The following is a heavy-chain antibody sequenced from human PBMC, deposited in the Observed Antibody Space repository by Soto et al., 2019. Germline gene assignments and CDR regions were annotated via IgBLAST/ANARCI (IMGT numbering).Heavy chain of an antibody. Sequence: GGSLRLSCAASGFTFRTYAMHWVRQAPGKGLEWVAVIWYDGSDKYYADSVKGRFTISRDNSKNTLYLQMNDLRAEDTAVYYYARGYLVGYYFDYWGQGTLVTVSS. CDR2: IWYDGSDK. J-gene: IGHJ4*02. CDR1: GFTFRTYA. CDR3: ARGYLVGYYFDY. D-gene: IGHD3-9*01. V-gene: IGHV3-33*01.